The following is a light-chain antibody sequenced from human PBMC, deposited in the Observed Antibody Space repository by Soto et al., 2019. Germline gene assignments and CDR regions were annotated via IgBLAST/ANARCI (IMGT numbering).Light chain of an antibody. Sequence: QSALTQPASVSGSPGQSITISCTGTSSDVGRDNLVSWYQQHPGKAPKLMIYEGSKRPSGVSNRFSGSKSGNTASLPISGLQAADEADYYCCSYAGSSTLVFGGGTQLTFL. J-gene: IGLJ2*01. V-gene: IGLV2-23*01. CDR3: CSYAGSSTLV. CDR1: SSDVGRDNL. CDR2: EGS.